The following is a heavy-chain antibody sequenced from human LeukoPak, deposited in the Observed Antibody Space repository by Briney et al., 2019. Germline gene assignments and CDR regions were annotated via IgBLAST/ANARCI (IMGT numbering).Heavy chain of an antibody. D-gene: IGHD3-3*01. CDR1: GGTFSNYA. V-gene: IGHV1-69*04. CDR3: ARGVGGGITIFKGFDP. J-gene: IGHJ5*02. Sequence: EASVKVSCKASGGTFSNYAIPWVRQAPGLGLEWMGRIIPIFGIANYAQKFQDRLTITADKSTSTAYMELSSLRSEDTAVYYCARGVGGGITIFKGFDPWGQGTLVTVSS. CDR2: IIPIFGIA.